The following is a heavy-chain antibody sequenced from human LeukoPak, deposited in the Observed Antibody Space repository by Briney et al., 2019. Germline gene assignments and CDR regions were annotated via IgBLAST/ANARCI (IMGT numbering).Heavy chain of an antibody. CDR2: IYSSGST. J-gene: IGHJ4*02. D-gene: IGHD5-18*01. CDR3: ARARGVQLWSNNFDY. V-gene: IGHV4-59*01. Sequence: SETLSLTCTVSGGSISGYYWNWIRQPPGKGLEWIGHIYSSGSTNYNPSLQSRVTISVDTSKNQFSLKLSSVTAADTAVYYCARARGVQLWSNNFDYWGQGTLVIVSS. CDR1: GGSISGYY.